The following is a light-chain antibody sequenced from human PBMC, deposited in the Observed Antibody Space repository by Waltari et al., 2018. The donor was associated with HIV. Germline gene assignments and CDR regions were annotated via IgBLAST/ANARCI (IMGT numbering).Light chain of an antibody. CDR2: ANN. Sequence: QSVLTQPLSASGTPGQRVTLSCSGSSSHLGDFSVSWYQHLPGAAPQLLFYANNQRPSGVPDRFSGSRSGTSASLAISGLRSEDEAVYSCAVWDDSLRGGVFGGGTKLTVL. J-gene: IGLJ3*02. CDR1: SSHLGDFS. V-gene: IGLV1-47*01. CDR3: AVWDDSLRGGV.